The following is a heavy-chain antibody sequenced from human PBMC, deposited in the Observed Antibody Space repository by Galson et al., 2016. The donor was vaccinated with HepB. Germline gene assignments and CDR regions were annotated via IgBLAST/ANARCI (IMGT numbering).Heavy chain of an antibody. Sequence: TLSLTCTVSGGAISSDGDYWSWIRHHPGKGLEWIGYIYYSGSTYYTPSLRSRVTISVDTSKNQFSLRLSSVTAADTAVYYCASRSYQFVYYWGQGTLVTVSS. D-gene: IGHD2-2*01. V-gene: IGHV4-31*03. CDR1: GGAISSDGDY. CDR2: IYYSGST. CDR3: ASRSYQFVYY. J-gene: IGHJ4*02.